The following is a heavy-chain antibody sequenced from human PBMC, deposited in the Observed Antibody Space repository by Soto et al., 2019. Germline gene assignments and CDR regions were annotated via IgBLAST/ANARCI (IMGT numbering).Heavy chain of an antibody. D-gene: IGHD5-12*01. Sequence: EVQLVESGGGLVQPGGSLRLSCAASGFTFSSYAMHWVRQAPGKGLEYVSAISSNGGSTYYANSVKGRFTISRDNSKNTLYLQMGSLRAEDMAVYYCARGGGYTLYCYYMDVWGKGTTVTVSS. J-gene: IGHJ6*03. V-gene: IGHV3-64*01. CDR1: GFTFSSYA. CDR3: ARGGGYTLYCYYMDV. CDR2: ISSNGGST.